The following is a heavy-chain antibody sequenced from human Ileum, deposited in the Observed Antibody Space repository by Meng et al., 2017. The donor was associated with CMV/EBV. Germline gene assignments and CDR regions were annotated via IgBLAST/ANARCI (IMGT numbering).Heavy chain of an antibody. V-gene: IGHV1-18*01. CDR1: GYTFTSYG. CDR3: ARRQRGAYFDY. D-gene: IGHD2-15*01. CDR2: ISAYNGNT. J-gene: IGHJ4*02. Sequence: CKASGYTFTSYGISWVRQAPGQGLEWMGWISAYNGNTNYAQKLQGRVTMTADTSTSTAYMELRSLRSDDTAVYYCARRQRGAYFDYWGQGTLVTVSS.